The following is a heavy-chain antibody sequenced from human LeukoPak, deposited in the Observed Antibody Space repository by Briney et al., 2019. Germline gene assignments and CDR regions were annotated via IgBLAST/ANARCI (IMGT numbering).Heavy chain of an antibody. CDR2: IYHSGST. CDR3: ASSGGSCLFDY. V-gene: IGHV4-4*02. J-gene: IGHJ4*02. Sequence: SETLSLTCAVSGGSISSSNWWSWVRQPPGKGLEWIGEIYHSGSTNYSPSLKSRVTISVDKSKNQFSLKLSSVTAADTAVYYCASSGGSCLFDYWGQGTLVTVSS. D-gene: IGHD2-15*01. CDR1: GGSISSSNW.